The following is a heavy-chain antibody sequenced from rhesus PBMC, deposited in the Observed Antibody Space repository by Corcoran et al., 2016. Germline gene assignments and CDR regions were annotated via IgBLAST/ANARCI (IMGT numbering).Heavy chain of an antibody. CDR1: GGSISDDYY. D-gene: IGHD3-34*01. Sequence: QVQLQESGPGLVKPSETLSLTCAVSGGSISDDYYWSWIRQPPGQGLEWIGYIYGSGGGTNYNPSLKNRVTISIDTSKNQFSLKLSSVTAADTAVYYCARAFWGDSVISDYWGQGVLVTVSS. CDR3: ARAFWGDSVISDY. J-gene: IGHJ4*01. CDR2: IYGSGGGT. V-gene: IGHV4-106*01.